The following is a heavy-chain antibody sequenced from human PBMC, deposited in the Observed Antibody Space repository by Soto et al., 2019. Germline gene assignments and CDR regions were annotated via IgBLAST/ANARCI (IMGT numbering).Heavy chain of an antibody. Sequence: SETLSLTCAVYGGSFSGYYWSWIRQPPGKGLEWIGEINHSGSTNYKPSLKSRVTISVDTSKNQFSLKLSSVTAADTAVYYCAREGTGEYSSSSYNWFDPWGQGTLVTVSS. D-gene: IGHD6-13*01. CDR2: INHSGST. CDR3: AREGTGEYSSSSYNWFDP. J-gene: IGHJ5*02. CDR1: GGSFSGYY. V-gene: IGHV4-34*01.